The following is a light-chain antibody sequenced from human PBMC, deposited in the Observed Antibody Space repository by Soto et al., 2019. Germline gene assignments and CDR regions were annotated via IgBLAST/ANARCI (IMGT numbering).Light chain of an antibody. Sequence: QSVLTQPASVSGSPGQSITISCTGTSSDVGGHDYVSWYQQHPGKAPKLIIYEVRNRPSGVSNRFSGSNSGNTASLTISGLPAEDEADYYCSSYSSTTLVFGTGTKVTVL. CDR2: EVR. V-gene: IGLV2-14*01. CDR1: SSDVGGHDY. J-gene: IGLJ1*01. CDR3: SSYSSTTLV.